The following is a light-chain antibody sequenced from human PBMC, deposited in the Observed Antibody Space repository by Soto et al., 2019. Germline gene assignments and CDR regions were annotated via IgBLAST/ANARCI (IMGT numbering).Light chain of an antibody. J-gene: IGKJ3*01. CDR2: KAS. CDR3: QQFARR. V-gene: IGKV1-5*03. CDR1: QTMNNW. Sequence: DIQMTQSPSTLSASVGDRVTITCRASQTMNNWVAWYQQKPGKAPKLLIYKASSLQTGVPSRFSGSGSGTEFTLTLSSLQPEDFATYYCQQFARRFGPGTTVDVK.